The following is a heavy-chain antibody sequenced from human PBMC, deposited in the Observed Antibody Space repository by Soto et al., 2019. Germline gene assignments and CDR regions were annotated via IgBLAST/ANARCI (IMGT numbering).Heavy chain of an antibody. Sequence: TLSLTFNVSGSSISGGGYYWSCIRQHPGKGLERIGYIYYRGSTYYADSVKGRFTISRHNSKNTLYLQMNSLRTEEPYLYYCARDWSERGLLAYYYYDMDVWAKGTMVTVSS. V-gene: IGHV4-31*03. CDR1: GSSISGGGYY. CDR2: IYYRGST. J-gene: IGHJ6*03. CDR3: ARDWSERGLLAYYYYDMDV.